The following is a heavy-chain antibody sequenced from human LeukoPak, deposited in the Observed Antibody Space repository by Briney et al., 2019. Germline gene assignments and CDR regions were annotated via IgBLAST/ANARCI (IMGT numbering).Heavy chain of an antibody. V-gene: IGHV4-59*01. J-gene: IGHJ6*02. D-gene: IGHD4-17*01. CDR1: GGSISSYY. Sequence: SETLSLTCTVSGGSISSYYWSWIRQPPGKGLEWIGYIYYSGSTNYNPSLKSRVTISVDTSKNQFSLKLSSVTAADTAVYYCARGGDYGHYYYYYGMDVWGQGTTVTVSS. CDR2: IYYSGST. CDR3: ARGGDYGHYYYYYGMDV.